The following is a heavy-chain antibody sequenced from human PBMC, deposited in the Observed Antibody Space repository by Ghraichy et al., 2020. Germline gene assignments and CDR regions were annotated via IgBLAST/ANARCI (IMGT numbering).Heavy chain of an antibody. Sequence: GGSLRLSCAASGFTFSSYSMNWVRQAPGKGLEWVSSISSSSSYIYYADSVKGRFTISRDNAKNSLYLQMNSLRAEDTAVYYCAREYIVVVYYYYGMDVWGQGTTVTVSS. D-gene: IGHD2-15*01. J-gene: IGHJ6*02. CDR2: ISSSSSYI. CDR1: GFTFSSYS. CDR3: AREYIVVVYYYYGMDV. V-gene: IGHV3-21*01.